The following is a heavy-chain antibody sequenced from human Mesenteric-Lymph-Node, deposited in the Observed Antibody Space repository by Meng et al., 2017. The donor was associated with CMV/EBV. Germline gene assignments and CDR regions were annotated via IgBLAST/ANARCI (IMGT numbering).Heavy chain of an antibody. CDR1: GFTFSSYS. CDR2: ISGSGGST. J-gene: IGHJ6*02. CDR3: AKDVESDFWSGYWSYYYYGMDV. D-gene: IGHD3-3*01. Sequence: GGSLRLSCAASGFTFSSYSMNWVRQAPGKGLEWVSAISGSGGSTYYADSVKGRFTISRDNSKNTLYLQMNSLRAEDTAVYYCAKDVESDFWSGYWSYYYYGMDVWGQGTTVTVSS. V-gene: IGHV3-23*01.